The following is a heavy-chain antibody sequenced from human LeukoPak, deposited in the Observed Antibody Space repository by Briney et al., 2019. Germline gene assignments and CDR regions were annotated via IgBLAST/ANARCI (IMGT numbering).Heavy chain of an antibody. CDR1: GFTFSSYG. J-gene: IGHJ3*02. V-gene: IGHV3-30*18. CDR3: AKELLTSPTAEDAFDI. D-gene: IGHD1-14*01. Sequence: PGRSLRLSCAASGFTFSSYGIHWVRQAPGKGLEWVAVISYNGNKKYYADSVKGRFTISGDNSKNTLYLQMNSLRAEDTAVYYCAKELLTSPTAEDAFDIWGQGTMVTVSS. CDR2: ISYNGNKK.